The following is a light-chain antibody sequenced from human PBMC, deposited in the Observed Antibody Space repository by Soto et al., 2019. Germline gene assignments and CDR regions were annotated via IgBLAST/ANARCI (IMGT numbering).Light chain of an antibody. V-gene: IGKV2-28*01. CDR3: MQALQIPVT. J-gene: IGKJ3*01. CDR2: LGS. Sequence: DIVMTQSPLSLPVTPGEPASISCRSSQSLLHTNGYNYLDWYLQKPGQSPQLLIYLGSNRASGVPDRLSGSGSGTDFTLKISRVEAEDVGVYYCMQALQIPVTFGPGTKVDIK. CDR1: QSLLHTNGYNY.